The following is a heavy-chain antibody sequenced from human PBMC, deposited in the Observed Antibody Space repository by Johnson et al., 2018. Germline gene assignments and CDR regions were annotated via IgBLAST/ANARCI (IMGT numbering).Heavy chain of an antibody. J-gene: IGHJ3*02. CDR2: ISYDGSNK. Sequence: QVQLVQSGGGVVQPGRSXRLSCADSGFTFSSYAMHWVRQAPGKGLEWVAVISYDGSNKYYADSVKGRFTISRDNSKNTLYLQMNSLRAEDTAVYYCAKGGRTYYYDSSGYYDAFDIWGQGTMVTVSS. V-gene: IGHV3-30*18. CDR3: AKGGRTYYYDSSGYYDAFDI. CDR1: GFTFSSYA. D-gene: IGHD3-22*01.